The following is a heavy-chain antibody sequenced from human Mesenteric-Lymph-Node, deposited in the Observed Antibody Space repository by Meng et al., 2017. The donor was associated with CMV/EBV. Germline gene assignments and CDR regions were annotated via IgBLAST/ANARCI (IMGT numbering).Heavy chain of an antibody. CDR3: ARPSYGSGSYYY. Sequence: LTGGVYGGTFSDYYGSWVRQPPGKGLEGIGEINQGGSTNYNPSLKSRVTISVDTSKNQFSLKLNSVTAADTAVYYCARPSYGSGSYYYWGQGTLVTVSS. J-gene: IGHJ4*02. CDR1: GGTFSDYY. V-gene: IGHV4-34*01. CDR2: INQGGST. D-gene: IGHD3-10*01.